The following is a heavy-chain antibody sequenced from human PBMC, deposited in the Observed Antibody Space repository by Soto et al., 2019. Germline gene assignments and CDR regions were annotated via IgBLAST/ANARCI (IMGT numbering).Heavy chain of an antibody. J-gene: IGHJ6*02. CDR2: ISAYNGNT. Sequence: ASVKVSCKASGYTFTSYGISWVRQAPGQGLEWMGWISAYNGNTNYAQKLHGRVTMTTDTSTSTAYMELRSLRSDDTAVYYCAEHSSSSGGYYYYGMDVWGQGTTVTVSS. V-gene: IGHV1-18*01. CDR3: AEHSSSSGGYYYYGMDV. CDR1: GYTFTSYG. D-gene: IGHD6-6*01.